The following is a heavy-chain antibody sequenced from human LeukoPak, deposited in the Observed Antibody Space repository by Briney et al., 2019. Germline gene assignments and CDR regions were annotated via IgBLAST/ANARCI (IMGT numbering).Heavy chain of an antibody. J-gene: IGHJ4*02. CDR2: ISAGSRGI. CDR1: GFNFSYYT. D-gene: IGHD5-12*01. CDR3: ARRGSGYTEPIDY. Sequence: GGSLRLSCAASGFNFSYYTMNWVRQAPGKGLEWVSYISAGSRGIFYADSVKGRFTISRDNAKNSLFLQMNSLRAEDTAVYYCARRGSGYTEPIDYWGQGTLVTVSS. V-gene: IGHV3-48*01.